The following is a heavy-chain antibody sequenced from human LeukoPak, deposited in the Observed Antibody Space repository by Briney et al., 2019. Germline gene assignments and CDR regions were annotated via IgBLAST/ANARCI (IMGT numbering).Heavy chain of an antibody. CDR1: GFTCSSYW. CDR2: IKQDGSDN. CDR3: ARGWTAMVPTTIDY. V-gene: IGHV3-7*01. J-gene: IGHJ4*02. Sequence: PGGSLRLSCAASGFTCSSYWMTWVRQAPGKGLEWVANIKQDGSDNYYVDSVRGRFIISRDNAKNSLYLEMNSLRAEDTAVYYCARGWTAMVPTTIDYWGQGTLVTVSS. D-gene: IGHD5-18*01.